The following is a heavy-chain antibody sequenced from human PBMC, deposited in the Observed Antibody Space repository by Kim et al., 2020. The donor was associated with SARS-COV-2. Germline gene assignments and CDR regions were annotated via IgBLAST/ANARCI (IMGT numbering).Heavy chain of an antibody. CDR3: ARHGHSSSSLDV. V-gene: IGHV5-10-1*01. D-gene: IGHD6-6*01. Sequence: NYRPSFQGHVTISADKSISTAYLQWSSLKASDTAMYYCARHGHSSSSLDVWGQGTTVTVSS. J-gene: IGHJ6*02.